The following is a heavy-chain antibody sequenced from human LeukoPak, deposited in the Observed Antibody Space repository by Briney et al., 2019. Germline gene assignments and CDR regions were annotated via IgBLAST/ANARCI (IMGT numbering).Heavy chain of an antibody. D-gene: IGHD6-6*01. CDR2: ISWNSGSI. CDR1: GFTFDDYA. CDR3: ARDGRSLEYSSSSAGYYYYYSGLDV. J-gene: IGHJ6*02. V-gene: IGHV3-9*01. Sequence: GGSLRLSCAASGFTFDDYAMHWVRQAPGKGLEWVSGISWNSGSIGYADSVKGRFTISRDNAKNSLYLQMNSLRAEDTAIYYCARDGRSLEYSSSSAGYYYYYSGLDVWGQGTTVTVSS.